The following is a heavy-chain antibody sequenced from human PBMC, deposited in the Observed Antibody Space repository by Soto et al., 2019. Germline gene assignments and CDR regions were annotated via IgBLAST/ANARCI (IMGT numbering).Heavy chain of an antibody. CDR2: ISASGRST. J-gene: IGHJ2*01. CDR1: GFSFNSYV. D-gene: IGHD2-2*01. Sequence: EVQLLESGGGLVQPGRSLRLSCAASGFSFNSYVMTWVRQAPGKGLEWESGISASGRSTYNADSVRGRFKTSRENLKNMVNLEMNNLKVDDTAVYYCTKPFEYQMLAFWFFDVWGRGYLVTVSP. CDR3: TKPFEYQMLAFWFFDV. V-gene: IGHV3-23*01.